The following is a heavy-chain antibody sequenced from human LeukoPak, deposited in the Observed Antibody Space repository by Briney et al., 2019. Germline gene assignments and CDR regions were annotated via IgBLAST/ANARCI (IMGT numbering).Heavy chain of an antibody. CDR3: ARTTVVAKYFDY. Sequence: SETLSLTCIVSGGSINSGAYFWSWIRQHPGKGLEWIGYIYYRGITYYHPSLKSRVTISVDTAKNQFSLKLSSVTAADTAVYYCARTTVVAKYFDYWGQGTLVTVSS. CDR2: IYYRGIT. V-gene: IGHV4-31*03. D-gene: IGHD4-23*01. CDR1: GGSINSGAYF. J-gene: IGHJ4*02.